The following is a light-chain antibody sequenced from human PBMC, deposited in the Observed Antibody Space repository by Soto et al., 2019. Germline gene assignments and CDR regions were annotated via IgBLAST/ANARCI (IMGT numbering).Light chain of an antibody. CDR2: EVT. CDR3: CSYAASITVL. V-gene: IGLV2-23*02. CDR1: NSDIGSFNL. Sequence: QSALTQPASVSGSPGQSITISCTGTNSDIGSFNLVSWYQQHPGKAPKLIISEVTKRPSGVSNRFSGSKSANTASLTISGLLAEDEADYYCCSYAASITVLFGGGTKGTVL. J-gene: IGLJ2*01.